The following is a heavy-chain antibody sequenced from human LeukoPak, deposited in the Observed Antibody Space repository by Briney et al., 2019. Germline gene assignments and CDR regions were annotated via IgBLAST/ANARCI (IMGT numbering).Heavy chain of an antibody. CDR3: ARGRSMVLDY. D-gene: IGHD3-10*01. J-gene: IGHJ4*02. Sequence: GGSLRLSCAASGFTVSSNYMSWVRQAPGKGLEWVSVIYSGGSTYYADSVKGRFTISRDNSKNTLCLQMNSPRAEDTAVYYCARGRSMVLDYWGQGTLVTVSS. CDR2: IYSGGST. V-gene: IGHV3-53*01. CDR1: GFTVSSNY.